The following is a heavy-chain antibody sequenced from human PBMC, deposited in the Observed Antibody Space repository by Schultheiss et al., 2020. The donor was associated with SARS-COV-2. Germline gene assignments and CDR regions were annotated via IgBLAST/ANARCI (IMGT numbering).Heavy chain of an antibody. CDR2: INHSGST. CDR3: ARESIAAAGRGWFDP. D-gene: IGHD6-13*01. V-gene: IGHV4-34*01. Sequence: SETLSLTCAVYGGSFSGYYWSWIRQPPGKGLEWIGEINHSGSTYYNPSLKSRVTISVDTSKNQFSLKLSSVTAADTAVYYCARESIAAAGRGWFDPWGQGTLVTVSS. CDR1: GGSFSGYY. J-gene: IGHJ5*02.